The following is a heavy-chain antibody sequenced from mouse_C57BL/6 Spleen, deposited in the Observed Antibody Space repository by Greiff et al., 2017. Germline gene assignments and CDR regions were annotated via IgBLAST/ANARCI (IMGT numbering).Heavy chain of an antibody. CDR1: GYTFTGYW. D-gene: IGHD1-1*01. Sequence: VKLQESGAELMKPGASVKLSCKATGYTFTGYWIEWVKQRPGHGLEWIGEIFPGRGSTNYNEKFKGKATFTVDPSSNTAYMQRSTRTPEDSDIDYWARNRGDYYGRRPLDYGGQGTTLTVSS. CDR3: ARNRGDYYGRRPLDY. J-gene: IGHJ2*01. V-gene: IGHV1-9*01. CDR2: IFPGRGST.